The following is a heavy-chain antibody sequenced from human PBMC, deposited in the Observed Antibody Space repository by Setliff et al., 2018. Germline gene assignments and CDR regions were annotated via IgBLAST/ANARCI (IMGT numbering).Heavy chain of an antibody. CDR2: ISSSSSYI. CDR3: VEYGLGVVALGVNNWFDP. CDR1: GFTFSSYS. D-gene: IGHD3-16*01. Sequence: GGSLRLSCAASGFTFSSYSMNWVRQAPGKGLEWVSSISSSSSYIYYADSVKGRFTISRDNPKNSLYLQINSLRAEDTAVYYCVEYGLGVVALGVNNWFDPWGQGTLVTVSS. J-gene: IGHJ5*02. V-gene: IGHV3-21*01.